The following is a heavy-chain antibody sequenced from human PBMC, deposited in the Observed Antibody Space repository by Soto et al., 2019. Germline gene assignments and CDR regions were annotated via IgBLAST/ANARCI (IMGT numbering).Heavy chain of an antibody. CDR1: GFTFRTYT. D-gene: IGHD2-15*01. J-gene: IGHJ5*01. V-gene: IGHV3-30-3*02. Sequence: GGSLRLCCAASGFTFRTYTMHWVRQAPGNGLEWVAIISQDGSHKFYADSFKGRFTISRDNSKNTLYFQMNSLRPEDTAVYYCEKIMDHNWWWLDHWGQAPLLTVSS. CDR2: ISQDGSHK. CDR3: EKIMDHNWWWLDH.